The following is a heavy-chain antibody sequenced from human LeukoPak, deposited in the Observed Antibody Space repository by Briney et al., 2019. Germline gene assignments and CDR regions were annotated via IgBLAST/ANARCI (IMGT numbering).Heavy chain of an antibody. D-gene: IGHD3-16*01. CDR2: INSSSSYT. V-gene: IGHV3-11*05. Sequence: GGSLRLSCAASGFTFSDYYMTWIRQAPGKGLEWVSYINSSSSYTNYAASVRGRFTVSRDNAKNSLYLQMNSLRAEDTAVYYCARERVLRVWGQGTLVTVSS. CDR1: GFTFSDYY. CDR3: ARERVLRV. J-gene: IGHJ4*02.